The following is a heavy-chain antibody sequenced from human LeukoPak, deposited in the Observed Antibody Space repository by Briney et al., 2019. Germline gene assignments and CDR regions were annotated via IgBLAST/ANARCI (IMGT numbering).Heavy chain of an antibody. CDR2: IYYTGST. Sequence: SETLSLTCTASGGSIDSYYWRWIRQPPGKGLEGIGYIYYTGSTEYHPSLKSRVTISLDTSKNQFSLKLTSVTAADTAVYYCARVYQSAEYYFDYWGQGNLVSVSS. CDR1: GGSIDSYY. V-gene: IGHV4-59*01. CDR3: ARVYQSAEYYFDY. D-gene: IGHD2-2*01. J-gene: IGHJ4*02.